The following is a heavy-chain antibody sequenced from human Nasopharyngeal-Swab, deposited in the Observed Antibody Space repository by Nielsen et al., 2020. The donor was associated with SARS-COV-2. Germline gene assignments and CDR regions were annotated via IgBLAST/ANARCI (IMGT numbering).Heavy chain of an antibody. CDR3: ARVSGPAYYALDV. J-gene: IGHJ6*02. CDR1: GGSISSGGYY. D-gene: IGHD1-1*01. Sequence: SETLSLTCTVSGGSISSGGYYWSWIRQHPGKGLEWIGSVYYNGNTYYNPSLKGRVTISLDTSNGQFSLRLRFVTAADTAVYYCARVSGPAYYALDVWGPGTTVTVSS. CDR2: VYYNGNT. V-gene: IGHV4-39*01.